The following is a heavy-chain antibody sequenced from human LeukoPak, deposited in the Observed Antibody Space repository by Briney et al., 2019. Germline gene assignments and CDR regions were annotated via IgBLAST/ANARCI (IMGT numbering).Heavy chain of an antibody. D-gene: IGHD4-23*01. J-gene: IGHJ3*02. CDR2: IGSSGSTV. CDR1: GFTFSAYE. Sequence: PGGSLGLSCAASGFTFSAYEMNWVRQAPGKGLEWVSYIGSSGSTVYYADSVKGRFTISRDNAKNSLYMQMESLRDEDTAIYYCARDTLEYSNSPDALDIWGQGTMVTVSS. V-gene: IGHV3-48*03. CDR3: ARDTLEYSNSPDALDI.